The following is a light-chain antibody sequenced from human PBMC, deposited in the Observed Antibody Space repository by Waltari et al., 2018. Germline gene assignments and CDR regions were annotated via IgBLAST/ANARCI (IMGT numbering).Light chain of an antibody. CDR2: DVT. J-gene: IGLJ1*01. CDR1: SSDIGFYNY. CDR3: SSYTSTSIPYV. Sequence: QSALAQPASMSGSPGQSITISCSGTSSDIGFYNYVSWYQQQPGKAPRLIIYDVTKRPSGISSRFSGSKSGNTASLTISGLQAEDEADYYCSSYTSTSIPYVFGTGSSVTVL. V-gene: IGLV2-14*03.